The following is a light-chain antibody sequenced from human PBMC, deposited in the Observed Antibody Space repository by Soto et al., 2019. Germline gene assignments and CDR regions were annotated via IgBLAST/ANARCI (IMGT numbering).Light chain of an antibody. CDR2: GAS. J-gene: IGKJ4*01. CDR1: QNINSN. Sequence: EILMTQSPLTLSESPGEGATLSCRASQNINSNLAWYQQRPGQAPRVLIYGASSRASGIPDRFSGSGSGTDFTLTINRLEPDDFAVYYCQQYKDWPPLTFGGGTRVESK. CDR3: QQYKDWPPLT. V-gene: IGKV3D-15*01.